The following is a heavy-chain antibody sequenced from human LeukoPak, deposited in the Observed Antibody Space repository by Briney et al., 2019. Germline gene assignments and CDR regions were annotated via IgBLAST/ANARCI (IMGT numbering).Heavy chain of an antibody. J-gene: IGHJ4*02. Sequence: GESLKISCKASGFSFTTYWIGWVRQMPGKGLEWMGIIYPGDSDTRYSPSFQGQVTISADKFISTAYLQWSSLKASDTAMYYCARQVDYYDSRGYSYPAQNDYWGQGTLVTVSS. D-gene: IGHD3-22*01. CDR3: ARQVDYYDSRGYSYPAQNDY. CDR1: GFSFTTYW. V-gene: IGHV5-51*01. CDR2: IYPGDSDT.